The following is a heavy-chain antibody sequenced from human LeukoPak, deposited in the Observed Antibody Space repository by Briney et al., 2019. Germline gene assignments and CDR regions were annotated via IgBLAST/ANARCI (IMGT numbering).Heavy chain of an antibody. CDR2: ISAYNGNT. V-gene: IGHV1-18*01. D-gene: IGHD2-21*01. J-gene: IGHJ4*02. Sequence: ASVKVSCKASGYTFTSYGISWVRRAPGQGLEWMGWISAYNGNTNYAQKLQGRVTMTTDTSTSTAYMELRSLRSDDTAVYYCARDLPILGDHVPWGQGTLVTVSS. CDR1: GYTFTSYG. CDR3: ARDLPILGDHVP.